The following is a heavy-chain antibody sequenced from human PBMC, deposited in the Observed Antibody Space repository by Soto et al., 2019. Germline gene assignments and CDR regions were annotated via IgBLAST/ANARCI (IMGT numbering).Heavy chain of an antibody. D-gene: IGHD4-17*01. J-gene: IGHJ4*02. CDR1: GFTFSSYA. V-gene: IGHV3-23*01. Sequence: EVQLLESGGGLVQPGGSLRLSCAASGFTFSSYAMSWVRQAPGKGLEWVSAISGSGGSTYYADSVKGRFTISRDNSKNTLYLQMNSLRAEDTAVYYCAHCDYDAPFFDYWGQGTLVTVSS. CDR3: AHCDYDAPFFDY. CDR2: ISGSGGST.